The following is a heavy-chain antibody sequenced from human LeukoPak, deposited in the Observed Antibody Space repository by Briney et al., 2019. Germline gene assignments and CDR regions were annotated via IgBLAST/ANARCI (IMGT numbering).Heavy chain of an antibody. Sequence: PGGSLRLSCAASGFTFSSYWMHWVRQAPGKGLVWVSRINSDGSSTSYADSVKGRFTISRDNAKNTLYLQMNSLRAEDTAVYYCARDAFFNSGYYYGPHYFDYWGQGTLVTVSS. CDR2: INSDGSST. CDR1: GFTFSSYW. J-gene: IGHJ4*02. CDR3: ARDAFFNSGYYYGPHYFDY. V-gene: IGHV3-74*01. D-gene: IGHD3-22*01.